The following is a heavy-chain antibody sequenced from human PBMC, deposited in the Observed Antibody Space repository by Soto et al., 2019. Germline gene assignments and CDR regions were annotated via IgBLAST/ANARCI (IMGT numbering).Heavy chain of an antibody. CDR2: ISSSSSNK. D-gene: IGHD6-19*01. Sequence: EVQLVESGGGLVKPGGSLRLSCAASGFTFSSYSMNWVRQAPGKGLEWVSCISSSSSNKYYADSVKGRFTISRDNAKNSLYLQMNSLRAEDTAVYYCASDRGSSGWYAGGWFDPWGQGTLVTVSS. CDR1: GFTFSSYS. V-gene: IGHV3-21*01. J-gene: IGHJ5*02. CDR3: ASDRGSSGWYAGGWFDP.